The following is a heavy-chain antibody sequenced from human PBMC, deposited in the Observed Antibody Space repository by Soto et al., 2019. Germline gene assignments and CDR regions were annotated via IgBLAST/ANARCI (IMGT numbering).Heavy chain of an antibody. CDR3: ATGRPYSQFDIVVVDAGPPDN. D-gene: IGHD2-21*01. V-gene: IGHV1-46*01. CDR1: RYTFTKYY. J-gene: IGHJ1*01. CDR2: IDLGGGDI. Sequence: QVRLGQSGAEVRKPGASVTVSCTASRYTFTKYYMHWVRQAPGEGLEWMGRIDLGGGDITYAQKFQGRLIMTRDTSTSTGYLELTSLRSEDTAVYYCATGRPYSQFDIVVVDAGPPDNWGQGTLVTVSS.